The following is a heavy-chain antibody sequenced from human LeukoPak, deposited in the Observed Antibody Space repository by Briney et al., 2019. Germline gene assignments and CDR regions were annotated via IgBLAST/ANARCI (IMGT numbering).Heavy chain of an antibody. CDR1: GYTCTSYG. D-gene: IGHD3-3*01. CDR3: ARDRGPFWSGCFDY. Sequence: ASVRVSCKASGYTCTSYGISWVRQAPGQGLEWMGWISAYNGNTNYAQKLQGRVTMTTDTSTSTAYMELRSLRSDDTAVYYCARDRGPFWSGCFDYWGQGTLVTVSS. V-gene: IGHV1-18*01. CDR2: ISAYNGNT. J-gene: IGHJ4*02.